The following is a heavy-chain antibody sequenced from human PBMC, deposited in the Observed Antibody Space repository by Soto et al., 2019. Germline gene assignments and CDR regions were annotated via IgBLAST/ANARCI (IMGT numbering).Heavy chain of an antibody. CDR2: IYYSGST. Sequence: QVQLQESGPGLVKPSQTLSLTCTVSGXXXXXXXXXXXXXXQXPGKGLEWIGYIYYSGSTYYNPSLKSRVTISVDTSKNQFSLXLXSVTXXDXXVXXXXXXXXXXXXXXXXXXDXWGQGTMVTVSS. CDR1: GXXXXXXXXX. J-gene: IGHJ3*02. CDR3: XXXXXXXXXXXXXXXXDX. V-gene: IGHV4-31*03.